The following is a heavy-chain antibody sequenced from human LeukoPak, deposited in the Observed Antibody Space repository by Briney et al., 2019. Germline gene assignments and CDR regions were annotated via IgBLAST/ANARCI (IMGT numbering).Heavy chain of an antibody. Sequence: SQTLSLTCTVSGGSISSGDYYWSWIRQPPGKGLGWIGNIYYSGSTYYNPSLKSRVTISVDTSKNQFSLKLSSVTAADTAVYYCARDSEGGYCSSTSCYRFNYFDYWGQGTLVTVSS. CDR2: IYYSGST. D-gene: IGHD2-2*01. J-gene: IGHJ4*02. CDR1: GGSISSGDYY. CDR3: ARDSEGGYCSSTSCYRFNYFDY. V-gene: IGHV4-30-4*01.